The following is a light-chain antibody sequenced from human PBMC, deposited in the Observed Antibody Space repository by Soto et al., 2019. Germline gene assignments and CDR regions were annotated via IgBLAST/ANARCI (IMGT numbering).Light chain of an antibody. CDR1: QNISPY. J-gene: IGKJ4*01. CDR2: AAS. Sequence: DIQVTLSPSSLSTSVGARVTITCRTTQNISPYLNWYQHQPGKATNLLIYAASNLQIGVPSRFSGSGSGTDFTLTINSLQPEDLATYYCQQSYSSPLTFGGGTKVELK. CDR3: QQSYSSPLT. V-gene: IGKV1-39*01.